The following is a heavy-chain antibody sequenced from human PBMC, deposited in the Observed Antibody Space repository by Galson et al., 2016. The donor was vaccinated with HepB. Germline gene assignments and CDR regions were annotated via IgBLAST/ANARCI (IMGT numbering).Heavy chain of an antibody. V-gene: IGHV4-4*02. D-gene: IGHD3-10*01. Sequence: SETLSLTCAVSGDSISNNNWWTWVRQAPGKGLEWIGYIDASGSTFYNPSLNSRLTISVDTSKNQFSLKLSSVTAADTAVYYCARSSLLWFGELGYWGQGTLVTVSS. J-gene: IGHJ4*02. CDR2: IDASGST. CDR1: GDSISNNNW. CDR3: ARSSLLWFGELGY.